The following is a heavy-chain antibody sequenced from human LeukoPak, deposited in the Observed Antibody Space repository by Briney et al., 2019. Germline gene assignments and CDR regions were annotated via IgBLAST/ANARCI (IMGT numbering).Heavy chain of an antibody. J-gene: IGHJ6*02. CDR3: ARIRTDRYGDYTNYYYGMDV. CDR1: GYTFTGNY. D-gene: IGHD4-17*01. Sequence: ASVKVSCKASGYTFTGNYMHWVRQAPGQGLEWMGWINPNSGGTNYAQKFQGRVTMTRDTSINTAYMELSRLRSDDTAVYYCARIRTDRYGDYTNYYYGMDVWGQGTTVTVSS. V-gene: IGHV1-2*02. CDR2: INPNSGGT.